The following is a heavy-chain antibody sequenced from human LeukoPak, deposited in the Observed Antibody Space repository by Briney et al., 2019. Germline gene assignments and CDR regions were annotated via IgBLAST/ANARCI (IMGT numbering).Heavy chain of an antibody. CDR1: GYTLTELS. Sequence: ASVKVSCKVSGYTLTELSMHWARQAPGKGLEWMGGFDPEDGETIYAQKFQGRVTMTEDTSTDTAYMELSSLRSEDTAVYYCATEHIAAAAPTIDGDYQRQYFDYWGQGTLVTVSS. CDR3: ATEHIAAAAPTIDGDYQRQYFDY. V-gene: IGHV1-24*01. J-gene: IGHJ4*02. D-gene: IGHD6-13*01. CDR2: FDPEDGET.